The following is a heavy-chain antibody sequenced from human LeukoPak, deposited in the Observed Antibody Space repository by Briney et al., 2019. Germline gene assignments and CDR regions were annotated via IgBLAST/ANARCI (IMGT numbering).Heavy chain of an antibody. CDR1: GYAFTSYG. Sequence: ASVKVSCKASGYAFTSYGISWVRQAPGQGLEWMGWISAYNGDTNYAQKLQGRVTMTTDTSTSTAYMELRSLRFDDTAVYYCARGNSYGYIDYWGQGTLVTVSS. CDR3: ARGNSYGYIDY. D-gene: IGHD5-18*01. CDR2: ISAYNGDT. J-gene: IGHJ4*02. V-gene: IGHV1-18*01.